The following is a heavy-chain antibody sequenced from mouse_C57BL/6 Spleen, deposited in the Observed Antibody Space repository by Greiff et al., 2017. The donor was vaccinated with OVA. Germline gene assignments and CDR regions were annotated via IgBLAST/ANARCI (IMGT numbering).Heavy chain of an antibody. V-gene: IGHV1-54*01. CDR2: INPGSGGT. CDR3: ARWGDGYYSYAMDY. D-gene: IGHD2-3*01. Sequence: QVQLQQSGAELVRPGTSVKVSCKASGYAFTNYLIEWVKQRPGQGLEWIGVINPGSGGTNYNEKFKGKATLTADNSSSTAYMQLSSLTSEDSAVYFCARWGDGYYSYAMDYWGQGTSVTVAS. CDR1: GYAFTNYL. J-gene: IGHJ4*01.